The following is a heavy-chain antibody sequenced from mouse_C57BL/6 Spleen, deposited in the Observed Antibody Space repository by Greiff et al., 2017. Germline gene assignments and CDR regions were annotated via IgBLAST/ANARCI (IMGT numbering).Heavy chain of an antibody. V-gene: IGHV1-52*01. CDR2: IYPSDSET. D-gene: IGHD2-4*01. Sequence: QVQLPQPGAELVRPGSSVKLSCKASGYTFTRYWMHWVKQRPIQGLEWIGNIYPSDSETHYNQKFKGKATMTVDKSSSTAYMQLSSLTSEDSAVYYCASGGCDYGCAMDYWGQGTSVTVSS. CDR1: GYTFTRYW. J-gene: IGHJ4*01. CDR3: ASGGCDYGCAMDY.